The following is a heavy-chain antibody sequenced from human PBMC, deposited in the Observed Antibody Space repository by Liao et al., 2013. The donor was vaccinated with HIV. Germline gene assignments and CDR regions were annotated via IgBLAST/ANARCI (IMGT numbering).Heavy chain of an antibody. CDR2: IYTSGST. V-gene: IGHV4-61*02. CDR1: GGSISSGSYY. Sequence: QVQLQESGPGLVKPSQTLSLTCTVSGGSISSGSYYWSWIRQPAGKGLEWIGRIYTSGSTNYNPSLKSRVTISVDPSKNQFSLKLSSVTAADTAVYYCARTSPRYCRGGTCFDYWGQGTLVTVSS. CDR3: ARTSPRYCRGGTCFDY. J-gene: IGHJ4*02. D-gene: IGHD2-15*01.